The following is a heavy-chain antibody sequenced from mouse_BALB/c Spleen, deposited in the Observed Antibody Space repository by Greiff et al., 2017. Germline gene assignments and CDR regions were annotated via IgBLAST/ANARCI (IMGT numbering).Heavy chain of an antibody. Sequence: VKLQESGAELVRPGSSVKISCKASGYAFSSYWMNWVKQRPGQGLEWIGQIYPGDGDTNYNGKFKGKATLTADKSSSTAYMQLSSLTSEDSAVYFCARSNWDWYFDVWGAGTTVTVSS. D-gene: IGHD4-1*01. J-gene: IGHJ1*01. CDR1: GYAFSSYW. V-gene: IGHV1-80*01. CDR2: IYPGDGDT. CDR3: ARSNWDWYFDV.